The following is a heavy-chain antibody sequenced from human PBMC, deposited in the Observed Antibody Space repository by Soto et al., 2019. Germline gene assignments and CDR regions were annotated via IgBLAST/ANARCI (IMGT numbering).Heavy chain of an antibody. CDR1: GFTFSSYW. J-gene: IGHJ4*02. CDR3: ARDRDCGGVTCYHYFDY. V-gene: IGHV3-7*01. Sequence: EVQLVESGGGLVQPGGSLRLCCAASGFTFSSYWMSWVRQAPGKGLEWVANIKQDGSEIYYVDSVKGRFTISRDNAKNSLYLQMNGLRAEDTAVYYCARDRDCGGVTCYHYFDYWGQGTLVTVSS. D-gene: IGHD2-15*01. CDR2: IKQDGSEI.